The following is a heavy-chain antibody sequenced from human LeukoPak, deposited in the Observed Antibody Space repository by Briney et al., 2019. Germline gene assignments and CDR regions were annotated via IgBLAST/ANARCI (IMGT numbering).Heavy chain of an antibody. CDR2: IYTSGST. V-gene: IGHV4-4*07. D-gene: IGHD5-18*01. CDR3: ARSTAMVPLDY. CDR1: GGSISSYY. Sequence: SETLSLTCTVSGGSISSYYWSWIRQPAGKGLEWIGRIYTSGSTNYNPSLKSRVTISVDKSKNQSSLKLSSVTAADTAAYYCARSTAMVPLDYWGQGTLVTVSS. J-gene: IGHJ4*02.